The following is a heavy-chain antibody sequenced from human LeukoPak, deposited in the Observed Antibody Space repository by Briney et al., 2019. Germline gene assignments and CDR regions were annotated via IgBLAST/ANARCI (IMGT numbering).Heavy chain of an antibody. CDR2: IRYDGSNK. D-gene: IGHD3-22*01. V-gene: IGHV3-30*02. Sequence: GGSLRLSCAASGFTFSTYGMHWVRQAPGKGLEWVAFIRYDGSNKYYADSVKGRFTISRDNSKNTLYLQMNSLRAEDTAVYYCAKKGYYDGSGYYMYYFDHWGQGTLVTVSS. CDR3: AKKGYYDGSGYYMYYFDH. J-gene: IGHJ4*02. CDR1: GFTFSTYG.